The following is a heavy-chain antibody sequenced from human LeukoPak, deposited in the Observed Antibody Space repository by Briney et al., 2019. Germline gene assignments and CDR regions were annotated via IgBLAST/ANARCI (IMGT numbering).Heavy chain of an antibody. J-gene: IGHJ4*02. Sequence: GGSLRLSCAASGFTFSSYAMSWFGRAPGKGLNWFSAISGSGINTYYADSVKGRFTISRDNSKNTLYLQMNSLRADDTAIYYCAKTSGGSWALNFWGQGTLVTVSS. CDR3: AKTSGGSWALNF. V-gene: IGHV3-23*01. CDR1: GFTFSSYA. CDR2: ISGSGINT. D-gene: IGHD2-15*01.